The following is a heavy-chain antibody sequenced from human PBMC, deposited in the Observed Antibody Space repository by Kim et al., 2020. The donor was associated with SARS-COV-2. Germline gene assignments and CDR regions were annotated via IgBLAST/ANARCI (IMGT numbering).Heavy chain of an antibody. CDR2: INHSGST. V-gene: IGHV4-34*01. J-gene: IGHJ3*02. CDR3: ARPRNYYGYWGHDAFDI. CDR1: GGSFSGYY. D-gene: IGHD3-10*01. Sequence: SETLSLTCAVYGGSFSGYYWSWIRQPPGKGLEWIGEINHSGSTNYNPSLKSRVTISVDTSKNQFSLKLSSVTAADTAVYYCARPRNYYGYWGHDAFDIWGQGTMVTVSS.